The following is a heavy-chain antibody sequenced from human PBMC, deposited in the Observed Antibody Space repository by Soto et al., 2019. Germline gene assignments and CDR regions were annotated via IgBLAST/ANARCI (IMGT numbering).Heavy chain of an antibody. D-gene: IGHD1-26*01. CDR1: GFTFSSYA. Sequence: SLRLSCAASGFTFSSYAMSWVRQAPGKGLEWVSAISGSGGSTYYADSVKGRFTISRDNSKNTLYLQMNSLRAKYTAVYYCAKDPTEPTVFDYWGQGTLVTAPQ. CDR2: ISGSGGST. J-gene: IGHJ4*02. CDR3: AKDPTEPTVFDY. V-gene: IGHV3-23*01.